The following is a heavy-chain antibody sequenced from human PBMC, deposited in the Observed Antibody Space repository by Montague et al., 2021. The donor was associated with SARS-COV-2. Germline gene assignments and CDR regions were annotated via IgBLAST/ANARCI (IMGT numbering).Heavy chain of an antibody. CDR2: IWDDGSNK. V-gene: IGHV3-33*01. CDR1: GFTFSTYC. J-gene: IGHJ3*02. Sequence: SLRLSCAATGFTFSTYCMHWVRQAPGKGLEWVAVIWDDGSNKYYADSVRGRFTISRDNSKNTLYLQMNSLRAEDTAVYYCARDNSIYSSSGTDAFDIWGQGTMVTVSS. D-gene: IGHD6-13*01. CDR3: ARDNSIYSSSGTDAFDI.